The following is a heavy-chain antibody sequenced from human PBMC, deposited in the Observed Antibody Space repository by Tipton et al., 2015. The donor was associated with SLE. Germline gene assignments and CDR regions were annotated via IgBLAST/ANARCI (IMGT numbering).Heavy chain of an antibody. CDR1: GYTFTSYG. CDR3: AREATAMGPFDY. Sequence: QSGPEVKKPGASVKVSCKASGYTFTSYGMSWVRQAPGQGLEWMGCISAYKGDTNYAQKLQGRVTMTTDTSTSTAYMELRSLRSDDTAVYYCAREATAMGPFDYWGQGTLVTVSS. CDR2: ISAYKGDT. J-gene: IGHJ4*02. V-gene: IGHV1-18*01. D-gene: IGHD5-18*01.